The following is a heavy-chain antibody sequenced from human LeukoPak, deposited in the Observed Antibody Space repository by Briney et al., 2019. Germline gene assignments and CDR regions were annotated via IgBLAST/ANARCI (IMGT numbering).Heavy chain of an antibody. V-gene: IGHV4-59*01. CDR1: GGSISSYY. CDR2: IYYSGST. D-gene: IGHD3-3*01. CDR3: ARHYDFWSGYWYNWFDP. J-gene: IGHJ5*02. Sequence: SETLSLTCTVSGGSISSYYWSWIRQPPGKGLKWIGYIYYSGSTNYNPSLKSRVTISVDTSKNQFSLKLSSVTAADTAVYYCARHYDFWSGYWYNWFDPWGQGTLVTVSS.